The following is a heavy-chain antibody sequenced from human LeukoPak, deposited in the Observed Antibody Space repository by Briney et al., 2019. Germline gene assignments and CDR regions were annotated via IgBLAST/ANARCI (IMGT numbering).Heavy chain of an antibody. CDR1: GYSFTSNW. CDR3: ARQPEGTWFDP. CDR2: IDPSDSYT. Sequence: GESPRISCKGSGYSFTSNWSSWVRQMPGKGLEWIGRIDPSDSYTNYSPSFQGHATISADKSISTAYLQWSSLKASDTAMYYCARQPEGTWFDPWGQGTLVTVSS. V-gene: IGHV5-10-1*01. J-gene: IGHJ5*02. D-gene: IGHD1-1*01.